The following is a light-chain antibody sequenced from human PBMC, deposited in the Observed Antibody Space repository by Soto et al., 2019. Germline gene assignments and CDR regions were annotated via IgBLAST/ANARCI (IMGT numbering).Light chain of an antibody. V-gene: IGKV3-20*01. CDR3: LRYGTSPFMYT. CDR1: QSVTSNY. Sequence: EIVLTQSPGTLALSPGERATLSCRASQSVTSNYLAWFQQKPGQPPRLLIYGASSRATGVPDRFSGSGSGTDFTLTITILEPEDFAVYYCLRYGTSPFMYTFGPGTKL. CDR2: GAS. J-gene: IGKJ2*01.